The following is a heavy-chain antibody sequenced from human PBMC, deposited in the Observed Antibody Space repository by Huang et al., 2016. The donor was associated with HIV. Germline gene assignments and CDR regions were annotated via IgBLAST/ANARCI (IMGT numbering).Heavy chain of an antibody. CDR2: MNPSSGNT. D-gene: IGHD3-3*01. CDR3: ARGPMHTIFGVQNYYFNYMDV. J-gene: IGHJ6*03. V-gene: IGHV1-8*03. CDR1: GYTFDSHG. Sequence: QVHLVQSGAEVKKPGASVKVSCTASGYTFDSHGINWVRQAAGQGLEWMGGMNPSSGNTDYAQTCQGRGTITRYTSISTAYMPLSSLRSEDTAVYYCARGPMHTIFGVQNYYFNYMDVWGKGTTVTVSS.